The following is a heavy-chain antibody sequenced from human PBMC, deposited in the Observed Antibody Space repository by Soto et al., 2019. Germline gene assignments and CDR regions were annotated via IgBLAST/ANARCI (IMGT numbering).Heavy chain of an antibody. Sequence: QVPLVQSGAEVKKPGASVKVSCKASGYTFTTYGISWVRQAPGQGLEWMGWINGYNGNTNYAQKLQGRVTMTTDTPTSTAYMELRSLRADDTAVYYCARDPVAGTDVGYWAQGPRVTVSS. CDR3: ARDPVAGTDVGY. CDR1: GYTFTTYG. V-gene: IGHV1-18*01. D-gene: IGHD6-19*01. CDR2: INGYNGNT. J-gene: IGHJ4*02.